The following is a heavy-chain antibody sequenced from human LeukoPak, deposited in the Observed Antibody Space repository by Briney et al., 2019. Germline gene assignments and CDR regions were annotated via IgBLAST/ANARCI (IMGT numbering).Heavy chain of an antibody. Sequence: GRSLRLSCAASGFTFSSYGMHWVRQAPGKGLEWVAVISYDGSNKYYADSVKGRFIISRDNSKNTLYLQMNSLRAEDTAVYYCATLGGGSGYSTDYWGQGTLVTVSS. D-gene: IGHD6-13*01. CDR1: GFTFSSYG. V-gene: IGHV3-30*03. J-gene: IGHJ4*02. CDR3: ATLGGGSGYSTDY. CDR2: ISYDGSNK.